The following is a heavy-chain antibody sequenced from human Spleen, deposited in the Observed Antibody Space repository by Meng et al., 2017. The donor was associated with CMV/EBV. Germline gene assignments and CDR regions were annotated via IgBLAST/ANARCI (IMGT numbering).Heavy chain of an antibody. D-gene: IGHD3-3*01. CDR1: TSGVG. V-gene: IGHV2-5*01. CDR3: AHSAGQYFDFWSGKYNWLDP. Sequence: TSGVGVGWIRQPPGKALEWLALIYWNDDKRYSPSLKSRLTITKDTSKNQMVLTMTNMDPVDTATYYCAHSAGQYFDFWSGKYNWLDPWGQGTLVTVSS. CDR2: IYWNDDK. J-gene: IGHJ5*02.